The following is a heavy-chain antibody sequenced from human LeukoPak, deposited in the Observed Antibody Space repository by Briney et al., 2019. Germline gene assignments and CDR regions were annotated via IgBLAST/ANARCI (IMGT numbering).Heavy chain of an antibody. J-gene: IGHJ4*02. CDR1: CGSISSYY. D-gene: IGHD1-26*01. V-gene: IGHV4-59*01. CDR3: ARAEGGVFLSDY. Sequence: PSETLSLTCTVSCGSISSYYWSWIRQPPGKGLEWIGYIYYSGSTNYNPSLKSRVTISVDTSKNQFSLKLSSVTAAYPAVYYCARAEGGVFLSDYWGQGTLVTVSS. CDR2: IYYSGST.